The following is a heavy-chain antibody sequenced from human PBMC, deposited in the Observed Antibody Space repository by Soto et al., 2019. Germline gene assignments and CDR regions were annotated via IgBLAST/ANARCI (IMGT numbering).Heavy chain of an antibody. J-gene: IGHJ4*02. Sequence: QVQLVQSGAEVKKPGASVKVSCKASGYTFTNYGITWVRQAPGQGLEWMGWISAYDGNTNYAQNLQGRVTMTTDTSTTTAYMELRSLRSDDTAVYYCARGYYSGYDLAYFDYWGQGTLVTVSS. CDR3: ARGYYSGYDLAYFDY. CDR2: ISAYDGNT. D-gene: IGHD5-12*01. V-gene: IGHV1-18*04. CDR1: GYTFTNYG.